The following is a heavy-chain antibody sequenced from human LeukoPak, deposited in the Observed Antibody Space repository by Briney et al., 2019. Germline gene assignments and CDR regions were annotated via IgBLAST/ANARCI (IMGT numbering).Heavy chain of an antibody. V-gene: IGHV4-38-2*01. J-gene: IGHJ4*02. CDR2: IYHSGST. CDR3: ARTNYYGSGNYAKFDY. D-gene: IGHD3-10*01. CDR1: GYSISSGYS. Sequence: PSETLSLTCAVSGYSISSGYSWGWIRQPPGKGLEWTGYIYHSGSTYYNPSLKSRVTISVDTSKNQFSLKLSSVTAADTAVYYCARTNYYGSGNYAKFDYWGQGTLVTVSS.